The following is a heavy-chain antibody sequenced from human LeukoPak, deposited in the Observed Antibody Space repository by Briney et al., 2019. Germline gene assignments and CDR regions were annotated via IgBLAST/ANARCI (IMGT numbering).Heavy chain of an antibody. CDR1: GFTFSRHW. Sequence: GGSLRLSCAASGFTFSRHWMTWVRQAPGKGLEWVANIKEDGSKKNYVDSVKGRFTISRDNAKNSLYLQMNSLRAEDMAVYFCATPLDYYDSSGYHQGGDWGQGTLVTVSS. CDR3: ATPLDYYDSSGYHQGGD. J-gene: IGHJ4*02. D-gene: IGHD3-22*01. V-gene: IGHV3-7*03. CDR2: IKEDGSKK.